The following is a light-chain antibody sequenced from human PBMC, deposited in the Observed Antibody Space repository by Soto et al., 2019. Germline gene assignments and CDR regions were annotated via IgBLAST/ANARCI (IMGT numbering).Light chain of an antibody. V-gene: IGKV3-15*01. J-gene: IGKJ2*01. CDR2: GAS. CDR3: QQYGRSPVT. Sequence: EIVMTQSPATLSVSPGERATLSCRASQSVSSNLAWYQQKPGQAPRLLIYGASTRATGIPARFSGSGSGTEFTLTISSLQSEDFAVYYCQQYGRSPVTFGQGTKLEI. CDR1: QSVSSN.